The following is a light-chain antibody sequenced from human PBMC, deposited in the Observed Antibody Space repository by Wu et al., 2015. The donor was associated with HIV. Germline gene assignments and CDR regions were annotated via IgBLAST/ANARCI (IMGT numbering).Light chain of an antibody. V-gene: IGKV3-15*01. Sequence: EIVMTQSPATLSVSPGEGITLSCRASQAVSSSLAWYHQRPGQAPRLLIFLTSTRASGIPDRFSGSGSGTDFTLNISSLQSEDFGIYYCQQYDSWPLTFGQGTRLEI. CDR1: QAVSSS. CDR2: LTS. CDR3: QQYDSWPLT. J-gene: IGKJ5*01.